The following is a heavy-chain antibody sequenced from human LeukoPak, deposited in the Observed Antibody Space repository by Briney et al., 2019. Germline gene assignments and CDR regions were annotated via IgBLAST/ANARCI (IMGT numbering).Heavy chain of an antibody. CDR2: ISYRGST. CDR1: GGSISSSDSH. Sequence: NPSETLSLTCTVSGGSISSSDSHWSWIRQSPGKGLEWIGYISYRGSTSYNPSLRSRLTISIDTSQNQFSLKLTSVTAADTAVYYCVRVRTGTSCYDYWGQGTLVTVSP. CDR3: VRVRTGTSCYDY. J-gene: IGHJ4*02. V-gene: IGHV4-30-4*01. D-gene: IGHD2-2*01.